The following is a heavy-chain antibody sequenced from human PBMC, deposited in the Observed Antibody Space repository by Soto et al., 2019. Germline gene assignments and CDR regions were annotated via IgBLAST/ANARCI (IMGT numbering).Heavy chain of an antibody. V-gene: IGHV3-30*18. CDR2: ISYDGSNK. CDR3: AKDFGSGSYASMDV. J-gene: IGHJ6*02. Sequence: QVQLVESGGGVVQPGRSLRLSCAASGFTFSSYGMHWVRQAPGKGLEWVAVISYDGSNKYYADSVKGRFTISRDNSKNTLYLQMNSLRAEDTAVYYCAKDFGSGSYASMDVWGQGTTVTVSS. CDR1: GFTFSSYG. D-gene: IGHD3-16*01.